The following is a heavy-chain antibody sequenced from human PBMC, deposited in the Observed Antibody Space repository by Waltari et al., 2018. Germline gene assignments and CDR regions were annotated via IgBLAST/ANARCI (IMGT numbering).Heavy chain of an antibody. Sequence: QVQLVQSGAEVKKPGASVKVPCKASGYPFTSYGISWVRQAPGQGLEWMGWINPYNGNTKYIERLQGRVTLTTDTSTNTAYMELRSLRSDDTAMYYCARDPFAPFYWGQGTLVTVSS. CDR2: INPYNGNT. CDR3: ARDPFAPFY. D-gene: IGHD3-10*01. V-gene: IGHV1-18*01. J-gene: IGHJ4*02. CDR1: GYPFTSYG.